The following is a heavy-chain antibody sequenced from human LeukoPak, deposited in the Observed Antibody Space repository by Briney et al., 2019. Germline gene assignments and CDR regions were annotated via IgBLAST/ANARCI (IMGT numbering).Heavy chain of an antibody. J-gene: IGHJ4*02. CDR3: ARQGGYIAPLAL. Sequence: SETLSLTCTVSGGSISSYYWSWIRQPPGKGLEWIGYISYSGNTNYNPSLKSRVTISVDTSKNQFSLKLSSVTAADTAVYYCARQGGYIAPLALWGQGTLVTVSA. D-gene: IGHD6-13*01. V-gene: IGHV4-59*08. CDR2: ISYSGNT. CDR1: GGSISSYY.